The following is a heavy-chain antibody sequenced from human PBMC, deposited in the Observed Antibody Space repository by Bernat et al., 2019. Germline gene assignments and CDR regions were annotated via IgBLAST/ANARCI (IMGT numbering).Heavy chain of an antibody. J-gene: IGHJ2*01. CDR1: GGSISSGGYY. Sequence: QVQLQESGPGLVKPSQTLSLTCTVSGGSISSGGYYWSWIRQHPGKGLEGIGYIYYSGSTYYNPSLKSRVTISVDTSKNQFSLKLSSVTAADTAVYYCARESRYYYDSSGYSNWYFDLWGRGTLVTVSS. CDR2: IYYSGST. D-gene: IGHD3-22*01. V-gene: IGHV4-31*03. CDR3: ARESRYYYDSSGYSNWYFDL.